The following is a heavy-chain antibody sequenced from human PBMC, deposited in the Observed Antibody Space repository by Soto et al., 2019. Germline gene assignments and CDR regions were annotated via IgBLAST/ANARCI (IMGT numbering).Heavy chain of an antibody. D-gene: IGHD3-10*01. J-gene: IGHJ4*02. Sequence: SETLSLTCTVSGGSISSYYWSWIRQPPGKGMEWIGYIYYSGSTNYNPSLKSRVTISVDTSKNQFSLKLSSVTAADTAVYYCARYYGGYSDYWGQGTLVTVSS. CDR2: IYYSGST. CDR3: ARYYGGYSDY. V-gene: IGHV4-59*08. CDR1: GGSISSYY.